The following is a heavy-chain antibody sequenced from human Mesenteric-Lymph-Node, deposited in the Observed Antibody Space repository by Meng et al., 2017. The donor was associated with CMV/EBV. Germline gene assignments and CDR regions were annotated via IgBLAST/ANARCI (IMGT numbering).Heavy chain of an antibody. V-gene: IGHV3-23*01. CDR1: GFSFSSYS. CDR2: ISGSGGST. Sequence: GGSLRLSCAASGFSFSSYSMNWVRQAPGKGPEWVSAISGSGGSTYYADSVKGRFTISRDNSKNTLYLQMNSLRAEDTAVYYRAKGYCSSTSCYIFDYWGQGTLVTVSS. D-gene: IGHD2-2*02. CDR3: AKGYCSSTSCYIFDY. J-gene: IGHJ4*02.